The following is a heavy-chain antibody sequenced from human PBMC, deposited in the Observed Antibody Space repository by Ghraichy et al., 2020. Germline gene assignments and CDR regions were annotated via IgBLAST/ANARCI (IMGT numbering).Heavy chain of an antibody. CDR2: MYDSGST. CDR1: GGSISSYY. V-gene: IGHV4-59*01. Sequence: SETLSLTCTVSGGSISSYYWTWIRLPPGKGLEWIGYMYDSGSTNYNPSLKSRVTISVDTSKKQFSLKLTSLTAADTAVYFCARSRRVTTVTWIDYWGQGRLVTVSS. J-gene: IGHJ4*02. D-gene: IGHD4-17*01. CDR3: ARSRRVTTVTWIDY.